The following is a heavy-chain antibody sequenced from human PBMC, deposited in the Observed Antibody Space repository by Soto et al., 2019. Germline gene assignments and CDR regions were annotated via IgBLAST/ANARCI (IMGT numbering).Heavy chain of an antibody. Sequence: PGGSLRLSCSSSGFSFSSYAMGCVRHSPGKGLEWVSTISASGVSTYHADSVQGRFTVSRDNSKNTLYLQMNSLRVEDTAVYYCARDPRLQPRTAGQKLENQAIDHWCQGTLVTVSS. CDR2: ISASGVST. D-gene: IGHD6-13*01. CDR3: ARDPRLQPRTAGQKLENQAIDH. J-gene: IGHJ4*02. CDR1: GFSFSSYA. V-gene: IGHV3-23*01.